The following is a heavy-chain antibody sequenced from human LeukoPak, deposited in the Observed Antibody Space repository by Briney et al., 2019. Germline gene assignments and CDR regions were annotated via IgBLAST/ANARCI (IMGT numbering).Heavy chain of an antibody. V-gene: IGHV1-2*02. CDR2: INSKTGGT. J-gene: IGHJ4*02. CDR3: ARDRFFDWLLNY. D-gene: IGHD3-9*01. Sequence: ASVKVSCKASGYTFTSYYMHWVRQAPGQGLEYMGWINSKTGGTHLAQKFQGRVNVTTDTSMTTGYLELTGLRSDDAAVYYCARDRFFDWLLNYWGQGTLVTVSS. CDR1: GYTFTSYY.